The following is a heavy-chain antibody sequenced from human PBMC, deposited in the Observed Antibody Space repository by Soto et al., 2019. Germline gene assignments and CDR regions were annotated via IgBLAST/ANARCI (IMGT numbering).Heavy chain of an antibody. CDR2: MNPNSGNT. V-gene: IGHV1-8*01. CDR1: GYTFTSYD. D-gene: IGHD2-21*01. CDR3: ARPIVVVPHAFDI. J-gene: IGHJ3*02. Sequence: ASVKVSCKASGYTFTSYDINWVRQATGQGLEWMGWMNPNSGNTGYAQKFQGRVTMTRNTSMSTAYMELSSLRSEDTAVYYCARPIVVVPHAFDIWGQGTMVIVSS.